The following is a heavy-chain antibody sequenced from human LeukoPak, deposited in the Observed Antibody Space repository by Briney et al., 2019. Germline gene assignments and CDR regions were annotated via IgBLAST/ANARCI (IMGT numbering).Heavy chain of an antibody. CDR1: GFTFSGYG. Sequence: PGRSLRLSCAASGFTFSGYGMHWVHQAPGKGLEGVAVIWYDGTNKYYADSVKGRFTISRDNSKNTLYLQMNSLRVEDTAVYYCARDFGYGHDYWGQGTLVTVSS. J-gene: IGHJ4*02. D-gene: IGHD5-18*01. CDR2: IWYDGTNK. V-gene: IGHV3-33*01. CDR3: ARDFGYGHDY.